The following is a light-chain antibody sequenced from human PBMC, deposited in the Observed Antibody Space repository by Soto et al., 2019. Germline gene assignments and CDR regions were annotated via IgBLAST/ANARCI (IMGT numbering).Light chain of an antibody. V-gene: IGLV2-14*01. J-gene: IGLJ1*01. Sequence: QSVLTQPASVSGSPGQSITISCTGTSSDVGGYNYVSWYQQHPGKAPKLMIYEVSNRPSGVSNRFSGSKSGNTASLTISGLQAEDAADYYCSSYTRRSTSIVFGNGTKLTV. CDR1: SSDVGGYNY. CDR2: EVS. CDR3: SSYTRRSTSIV.